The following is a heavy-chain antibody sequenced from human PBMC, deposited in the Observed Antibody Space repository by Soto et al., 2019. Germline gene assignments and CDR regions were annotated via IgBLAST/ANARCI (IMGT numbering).Heavy chain of an antibody. CDR3: AKGGIGSSTTQLFDY. CDR2: ISGSGGST. CDR1: GFTFSSYA. J-gene: IGHJ4*02. Sequence: GESLKISCAASGFTFSSYAMSWVRQAPGKGLEWVSAISGSGGSTYYADSVKGRFTISRDNSKNTLYLQMNSLRAEDTAVYYCAKGGIGSSTTQLFDYWGQGTLVTVSS. D-gene: IGHD6-6*01. V-gene: IGHV3-23*01.